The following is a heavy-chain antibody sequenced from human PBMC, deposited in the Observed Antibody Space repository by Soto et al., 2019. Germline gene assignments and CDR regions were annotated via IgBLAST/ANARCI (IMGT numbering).Heavy chain of an antibody. CDR2: IYYSGST. CDR1: GSSISSYY. V-gene: IGHV4-59*01. D-gene: IGHD6-19*01. Sequence: SETLSLTCTVSGSSISSYYWSWIRQPPGKGLEWIGYIYYSGSTNYNPFLKSRVTMSVDTSKNQFSLKLISVTAAGTAVYYCARGSDAGSSSGWYHFDYWGQGTLVTVSS. J-gene: IGHJ4*02. CDR3: ARGSDAGSSSGWYHFDY.